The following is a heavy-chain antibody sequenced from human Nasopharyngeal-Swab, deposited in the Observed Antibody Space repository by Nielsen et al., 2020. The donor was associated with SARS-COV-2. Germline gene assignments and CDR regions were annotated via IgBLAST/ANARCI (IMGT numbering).Heavy chain of an antibody. J-gene: IGHJ4*02. CDR2: ISHTGSDI. D-gene: IGHD3-10*01. Sequence: GGSLTLSCVVSGFIFSTYNLNWVRQAPGKGLGWVSSISHTGSDIYYADSVKGRFTISRDNAKNSVYLQMNSLRAETTAVYYCARGFGSERHWGQGTLVTVSS. CDR1: GFIFSTYN. CDR3: ARGFGSERH. V-gene: IGHV3-21*01.